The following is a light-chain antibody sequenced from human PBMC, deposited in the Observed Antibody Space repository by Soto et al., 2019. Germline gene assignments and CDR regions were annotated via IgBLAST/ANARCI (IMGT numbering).Light chain of an antibody. CDR3: QQLNSYPHIT. V-gene: IGKV1-9*01. CDR1: QGISSY. Sequence: DIQLTQSPSFLSASVGDRVTITCRASQGISSYLAWYQQKPGKAPKLLIYAASTLQSGVPSRFSGSGSGTEFTLTISSLQPEDFATYYCQQLNSYPHITVGPGTKVDIK. CDR2: AAS. J-gene: IGKJ3*01.